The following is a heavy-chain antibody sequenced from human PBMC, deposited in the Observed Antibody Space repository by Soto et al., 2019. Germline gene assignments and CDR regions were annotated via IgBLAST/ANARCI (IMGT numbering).Heavy chain of an antibody. CDR2: TTDTDGDR. D-gene: IGHD5-12*01. J-gene: IGHJ6*02. CDR3: ARVAIVATTDMDV. V-gene: IGHV3-23*01. CDR1: GITFRSRA. Sequence: SLRLSCVASGITFRSRAMSWVRQAPGEGLEWVSTTTDTDGDRKYADSVRGRFTISRDNSKNSLYLQMNSLRAEDTAVYYCARVAIVATTDMDVWGQGTTVTVSS.